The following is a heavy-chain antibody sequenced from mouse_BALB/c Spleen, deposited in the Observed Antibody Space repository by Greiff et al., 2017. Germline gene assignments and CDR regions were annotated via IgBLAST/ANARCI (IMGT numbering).Heavy chain of an antibody. CDR2: ISSGSSTI. CDR1: GFTFSSFG. D-gene: IGHD2-1*01. CDR3: ARYGNLYFDY. Sequence: VQLKESGGGLVQPGGSRKLSCAASGFTFSSFGMHWVRQAPEKGLEWVAYISSGSSTIYYADTVKGRFTISRDNPKNTLFLQMTSLRSEDTAMYYCARYGNLYFDYWGQGTTLTVSS. J-gene: IGHJ2*01. V-gene: IGHV5-17*02.